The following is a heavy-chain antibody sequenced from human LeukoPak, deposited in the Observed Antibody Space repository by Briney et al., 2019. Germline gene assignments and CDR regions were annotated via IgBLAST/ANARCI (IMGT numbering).Heavy chain of an antibody. CDR3: AKIKDYYDSSGYTPGAFDY. CDR1: GFTSSSYA. D-gene: IGHD3-22*01. J-gene: IGHJ4*02. CDR2: ISGSGGST. V-gene: IGHV3-23*01. Sequence: GGSLRLSCAASGFTSSSYAMSWVRQAPGKGLEWVSAISGSGGSTYYADSVKGRFTISRDNSKNTLYLQMNSLRAEDTAVYYCAKIKDYYDSSGYTPGAFDYWGQGTLVTVSS.